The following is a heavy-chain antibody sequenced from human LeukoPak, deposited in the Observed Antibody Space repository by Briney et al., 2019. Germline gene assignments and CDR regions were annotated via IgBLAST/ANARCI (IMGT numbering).Heavy chain of an antibody. CDR3: AREAAVAGPPYFDY. J-gene: IGHJ4*02. V-gene: IGHV4-39*07. Sequence: PSETLSLTCTVSGGSISSSSYYWGWIRQPPGKGLEWIGSIHYSGSTYYNPSLKSRVTISVDTSKNQFSLKLSSVTAADTAVYYCAREAAVAGPPYFDYWGQGTLVTVSS. CDR2: IHYSGST. D-gene: IGHD6-19*01. CDR1: GGSISSSSYY.